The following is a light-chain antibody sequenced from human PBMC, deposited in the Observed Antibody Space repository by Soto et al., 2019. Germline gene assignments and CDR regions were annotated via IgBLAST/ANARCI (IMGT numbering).Light chain of an antibody. J-gene: IGLJ1*01. CDR1: SSDVGGYNY. CDR2: NVN. V-gene: IGLV2-14*03. CDR3: ISFTSGGTLAYV. Sequence: QSALTQPASVSGSPGQSIAISCTGTSSDVGGYNYVSWYQQHPGKAPKLLIYNVNNRPSGVSDRFSGSKSGNTASLTISGLQAADEAHYYCISFTSGGTLAYVFGSGTKLTVL.